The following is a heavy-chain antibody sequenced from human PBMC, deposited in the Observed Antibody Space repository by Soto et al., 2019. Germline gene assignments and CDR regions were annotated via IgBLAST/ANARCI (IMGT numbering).Heavy chain of an antibody. J-gene: IGHJ4*02. V-gene: IGHV3-33*01. Sequence: GGSLRLSCAASGFTFSSYGMHWVRQAPGKRLEWVAVIWYDGSNKYYADSVKGRFTISRDNSKNTLYLQMNSLRAEDTAVYYCARDPELEGYFDYWGQGTLVTVSS. CDR2: IWYDGSNK. CDR3: ARDPELEGYFDY. CDR1: GFTFSSYG. D-gene: IGHD1-7*01.